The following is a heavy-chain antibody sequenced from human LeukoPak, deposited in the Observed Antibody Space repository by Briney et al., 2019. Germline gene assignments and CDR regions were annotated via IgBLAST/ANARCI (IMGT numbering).Heavy chain of an antibody. CDR3: ARGRLSTGTMFDP. CDR1: GYTFTSYG. Sequence: GASVKVSCKASGYTFTSYGISWLRQAPGQGLEWMGWISAYNGNTNHAQKLQGRVTMTTDTSTSTAYMDLRSLRSDDTAVYYCARGRLSTGTMFDPWGQGTLVTVSS. CDR2: ISAYNGNT. V-gene: IGHV1-18*01. D-gene: IGHD1-7*01. J-gene: IGHJ5*02.